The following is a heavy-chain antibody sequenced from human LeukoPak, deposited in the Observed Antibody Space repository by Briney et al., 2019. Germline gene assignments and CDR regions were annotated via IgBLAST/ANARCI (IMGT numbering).Heavy chain of an antibody. CDR1: GFTFSSYG. CDR2: IWYDGSNK. Sequence: GGSLRLSCAASGFTFSSYGMHWVRQAPGKGLEWVAVIWYDGSNKYYADSVKGRFTISRDNSKNTLYLQMNSLRAEDTAVYYCARGGTGYSTQTWLNFDYWGQGTLVTVSS. D-gene: IGHD3/OR15-3a*01. CDR3: ARGGTGYSTQTWLNFDY. J-gene: IGHJ4*02. V-gene: IGHV3-33*01.